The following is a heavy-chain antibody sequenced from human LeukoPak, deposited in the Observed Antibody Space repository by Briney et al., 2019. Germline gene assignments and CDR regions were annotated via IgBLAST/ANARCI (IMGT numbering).Heavy chain of an antibody. J-gene: IGHJ4*01. CDR3: ARDGTAPGLYFDL. CDR1: GFTFTDYW. V-gene: IGHV3-7*01. D-gene: IGHD6-13*01. CDR2: IRQDGNEK. Sequence: GGSLRLSCAVSGFTFTDYWMNWVRQAPGKGLEWVASIRQDGNEKSYMDAVKGRFTISRDNTRDSLYLQMSSPRVEDTAVYYCARDGTAPGLYFDLWGQGTLVTVSS.